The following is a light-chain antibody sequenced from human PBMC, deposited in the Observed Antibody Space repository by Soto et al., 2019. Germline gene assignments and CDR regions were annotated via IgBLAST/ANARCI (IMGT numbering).Light chain of an antibody. V-gene: IGKV3D-11*01. CDR1: QGVSSY. Sequence: EIVVTQSPATLSLSPGERATLSCRASQGVSSYLAWYQQKPGQAPRLLIYDASNRATGIPARFSGSGPGTDFTLTISSLEPEDFAVYYCQQRSNWQLTCGGGTKGEIK. CDR2: DAS. J-gene: IGKJ4*01. CDR3: QQRSNWQLT.